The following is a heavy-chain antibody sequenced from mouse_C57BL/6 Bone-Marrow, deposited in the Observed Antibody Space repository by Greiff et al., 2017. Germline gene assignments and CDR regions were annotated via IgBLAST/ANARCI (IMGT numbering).Heavy chain of an antibody. V-gene: IGHV14-4*01. CDR3: TFITTVVATDYAMDY. CDR2: IEPENGDT. J-gene: IGHJ4*01. D-gene: IGHD1-1*01. Sequence: VQLQQSGAELVRPGASVKLSCTASGFNIKDDYMHWVKQRPEQGLEWIGWIEPENGDTEYASKFQGKATITADTSSNTAYLQLSSLTSEDTAVYYGTFITTVVATDYAMDYWGQGTSVTVSS. CDR1: GFNIKDDY.